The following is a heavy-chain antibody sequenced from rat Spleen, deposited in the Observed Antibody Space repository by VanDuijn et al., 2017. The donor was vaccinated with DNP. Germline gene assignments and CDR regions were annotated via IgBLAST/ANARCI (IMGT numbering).Heavy chain of an antibody. CDR3: AKDVEDGYAMDA. CDR2: ICTGCCTP. J-gene: IGHJ4*01. Sequence: EVQLVESGGVFVQPVWSLLLSFSASGFSFSTYGMAWCRQAAPKGLFLFAFICTGCCTPYYPASVQGRFTISRDTSENTVYLQMTSLRSEDTATYYCAKDVEDGYAMDAWGQGTSVTVSS. V-gene: IGHV5S13*01. D-gene: IGHD1-12*01. CDR1: GFSFSTYG.